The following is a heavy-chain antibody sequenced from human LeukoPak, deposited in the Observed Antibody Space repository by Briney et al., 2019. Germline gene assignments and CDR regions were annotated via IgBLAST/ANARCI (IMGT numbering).Heavy chain of an antibody. CDR3: ASRGSSGWYGAFDI. V-gene: IGHV3-7*01. Sequence: PGGSLRLSCAASGFTFNTYWMTWVRQAPGKGLEWVANINQDGSETHYVDSVTGRFTISRDNAKNSLYLQMSSLRAEDTAVYYCASRGSSGWYGAFDIWGQGTMVTVSS. J-gene: IGHJ3*02. CDR2: INQDGSET. CDR1: GFTFNTYW. D-gene: IGHD6-19*01.